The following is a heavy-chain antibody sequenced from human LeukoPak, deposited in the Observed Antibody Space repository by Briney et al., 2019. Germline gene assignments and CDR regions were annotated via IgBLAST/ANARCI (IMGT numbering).Heavy chain of an antibody. V-gene: IGHV4-34*09. CDR1: GGSFSGYY. Sequence: SETLSLTCAVYGGSFSGYYWSWIRQPPGKGLEWIGYIYYSGSTYYNPSLKSRVTISVDTSKNQFSLKLSSVTAADTAVYYCARDKLYYYGMDVWGQGTTVTVSS. CDR3: ARDKLYYYGMDV. J-gene: IGHJ6*02. CDR2: IYYSGST.